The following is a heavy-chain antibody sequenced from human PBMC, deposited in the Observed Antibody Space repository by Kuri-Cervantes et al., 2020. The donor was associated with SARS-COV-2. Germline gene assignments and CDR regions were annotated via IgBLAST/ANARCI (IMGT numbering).Heavy chain of an antibody. CDR2: IYHSGST. J-gene: IGHJ6*04. V-gene: IGHV4-38-2*01. CDR3: ARPGGFLDV. Sequence: GSLRLSCAVSGYSISSGYYWGWIWQPPGKGLEWIGSIYHSGSTNYNPSLKSRVTISVDTSKNQFSLKLSSVTAADTAVYYCARPGGFLDVWGKGTTVTVSS. D-gene: IGHD4-23*01. CDR1: GYSISSGYY.